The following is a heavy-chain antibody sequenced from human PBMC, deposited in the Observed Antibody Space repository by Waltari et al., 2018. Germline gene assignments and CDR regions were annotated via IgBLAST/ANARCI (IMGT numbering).Heavy chain of an antibody. D-gene: IGHD3-10*01. J-gene: IGHJ6*03. V-gene: IGHV4-59*11. CDR3: ARDRHLNRGYYYYYMDV. CDR2: IYYSGST. CDR1: GGSISSHY. Sequence: QVQLQESGPGLVKPSETLSLTCTVSGGSISSHYWSWIRQPPGKGLEWIGYIYYSGSTNYNPSLKSRVTISVDTSKNQFSLKLSSVTAADTAVYYCARDRHLNRGYYYYYMDVWGKGTTVTVSS.